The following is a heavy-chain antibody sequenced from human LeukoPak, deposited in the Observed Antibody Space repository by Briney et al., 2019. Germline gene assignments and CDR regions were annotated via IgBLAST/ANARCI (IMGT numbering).Heavy chain of an antibody. V-gene: IGHV3-48*03. CDR3: ARVFTMVRGVTISRGIDY. J-gene: IGHJ4*02. CDR1: GFTFSSYE. Sequence: GGSLRLSCAASGFTFSSYEMNWVRQAPGKGLEWVSYISSSGSTIYYADSVKGRFTISRDNVKNSLYLQMNSLRAEDTAVYYCARVFTMVRGVTISRGIDYWGQGTLVTVSS. CDR2: ISSSGSTI. D-gene: IGHD3-10*01.